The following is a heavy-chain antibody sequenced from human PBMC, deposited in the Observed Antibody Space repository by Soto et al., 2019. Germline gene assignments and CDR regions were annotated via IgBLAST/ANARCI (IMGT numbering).Heavy chain of an antibody. V-gene: IGHV1-18*04. CDR2: ISPSNGNT. CDR3: ARDDYGLGY. Sequence: QVQLVQSGAEVKKPGASVKVSCKASGYTFTSYGISWVRQAAGQGLEWMGWISPSNGNTNYPQKLNGRVPMTSATSTNTAYMDLRSLRADDTPLYYCARDDYGLGYGSQGTLVTFCS. CDR1: GYTFTSYG. D-gene: IGHD3-16*01. J-gene: IGHJ4*02.